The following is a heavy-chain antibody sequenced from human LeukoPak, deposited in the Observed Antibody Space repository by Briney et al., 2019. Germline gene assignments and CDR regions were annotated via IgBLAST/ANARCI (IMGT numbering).Heavy chain of an antibody. CDR2: ISYDGSNK. CDR3: ARGGDIVVVPAAIVLDY. D-gene: IGHD2-2*01. CDR1: GFPFSIYA. J-gene: IGHJ4*02. Sequence: GRSLRLPCAASGFPFSIYAMHWPRQAPGKALEWVAVISYDGSNKYYADSVKGRFTISRDNSKNTLYLQMNSLRAEDPAVYYCARGGDIVVVPAAIVLDYWGQGTLVTVSS. V-gene: IGHV3-30*04.